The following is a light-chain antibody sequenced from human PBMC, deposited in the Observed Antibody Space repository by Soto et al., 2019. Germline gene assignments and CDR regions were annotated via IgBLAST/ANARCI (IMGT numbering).Light chain of an antibody. Sequence: DIVMTQSPLSLPVTPGEPASTSCRSSQSLLQSNGYNYLDWYLQKPGQSPQVLIYLGSNRASGVPDRFSGSGSGTDFTLKISRVEAEDVGVHYCMQAPQTRTFGGGTKVEI. J-gene: IGKJ4*01. CDR2: LGS. CDR1: QSLLQSNGYNY. V-gene: IGKV2-28*01. CDR3: MQAPQTRT.